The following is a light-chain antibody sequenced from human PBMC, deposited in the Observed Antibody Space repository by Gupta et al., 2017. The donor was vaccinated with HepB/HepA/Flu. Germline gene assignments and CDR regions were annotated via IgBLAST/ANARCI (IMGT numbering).Light chain of an antibody. CDR1: SSDVGGYNS. CDR2: DVS. Sequence: QSGLPQPASVSGSPGQSITISCTGSSSDVGGYNSVSWYQQSPGRAPKLLIYDVSNRPSGVSNLFSGSKTGNSASLTISGLQAEDEAVYYCTSFRSGSTLVIFGGGTELTVL. CDR3: TSFRSGSTLVI. V-gene: IGLV2-14*03. J-gene: IGLJ2*01.